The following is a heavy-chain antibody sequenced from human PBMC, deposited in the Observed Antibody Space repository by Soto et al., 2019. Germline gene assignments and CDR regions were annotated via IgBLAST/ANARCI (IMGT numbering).Heavy chain of an antibody. J-gene: IGHJ6*02. CDR2: IYYSGST. Sequence: PSETLSLTCTVSGGSISSGDYYWSWIRQPPGKGLEWIGYIYYSGSTYYNPSLKSRVTTSVDTSKNQFSLKLSSVTAADTAVYYCARDRRGYSGYDTYYYYYGMDVWGQGTTVTVSS. CDR1: GGSISSGDYY. CDR3: ARDRRGYSGYDTYYYYYGMDV. D-gene: IGHD5-12*01. V-gene: IGHV4-30-4*01.